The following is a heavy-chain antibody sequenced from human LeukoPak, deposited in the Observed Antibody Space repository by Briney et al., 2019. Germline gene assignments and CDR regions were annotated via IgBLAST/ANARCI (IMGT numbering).Heavy chain of an antibody. V-gene: IGHV4-4*07. CDR2: IYSSGST. J-gene: IGHJ4*02. CDR3: ARDRVYCSSIRCYYYFDY. Sequence: PSETLSLXYTVSGGSMSSYYWSWNRQPAGKGLEWIGRIYSSGSTNYNPSLKSRVTMSVDTSKNQFSLKLTSVTDADTAVYYCARDRVYCSSIRCYYYFDYWGQGTLLTVSS. CDR1: GGSMSSYY. D-gene: IGHD2-2*01.